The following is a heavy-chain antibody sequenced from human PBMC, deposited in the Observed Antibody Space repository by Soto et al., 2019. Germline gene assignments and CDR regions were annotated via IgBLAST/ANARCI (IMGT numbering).Heavy chain of an antibody. CDR1: GFTFRSYA. V-gene: IGHV3-30-3*01. J-gene: IGHJ3*02. CDR3: AIDESDWVWVGKDQGLSDI. D-gene: IGHD3-10*01. CDR2: ISYDGSNE. Sequence: RSLRLSCAAAGFTFRSYAMHWVRQAPGKGLEWVAVISYDGSNEYYADSVKGRFTISRDNSKNTLYLQMNSLRAEDTAVYYWAIDESDWVWVGKDQGLSDIWAQRTMVIGS.